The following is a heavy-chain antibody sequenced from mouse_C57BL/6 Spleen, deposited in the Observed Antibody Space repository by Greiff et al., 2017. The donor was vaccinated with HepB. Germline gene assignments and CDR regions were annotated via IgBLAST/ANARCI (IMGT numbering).Heavy chain of an antibody. D-gene: IGHD2-1*01. CDR3: ARYGNYVGWYFDV. Sequence: QVQLQQPGAELVKPGASVKMSCKASGYTFTSYWITWVKQRPGQGLEWIGDIYPGSGSTNYNEKFKSMATLTVDTSSSTAYMQLSSLTSEDSAVYYCARYGNYVGWYFDVWGTGTTVTVSS. CDR2: IYPGSGST. J-gene: IGHJ1*03. CDR1: GYTFTSYW. V-gene: IGHV1-55*01.